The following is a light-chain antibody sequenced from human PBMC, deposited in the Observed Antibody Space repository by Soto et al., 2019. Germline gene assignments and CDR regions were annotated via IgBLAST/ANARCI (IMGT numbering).Light chain of an antibody. CDR1: QSVGGN. J-gene: IGKJ4*01. CDR2: TIS. Sequence: ETVMAQSPATLSVSPGEGATLSCRASQSVGGNLAWYQQKPGQAPRLLIHTISTRASGIPARFSGGGSGTEFTLTISSLQSEDCAVYFCQQYNDWPRTFGGGTRVEIK. CDR3: QQYNDWPRT. V-gene: IGKV3D-15*01.